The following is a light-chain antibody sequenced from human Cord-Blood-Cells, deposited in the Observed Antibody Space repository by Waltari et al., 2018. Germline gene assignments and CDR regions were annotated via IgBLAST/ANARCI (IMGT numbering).Light chain of an antibody. CDR2: DAS. V-gene: IGKV1-12*01. J-gene: IGKJ1*01. CDR1: QSISSW. Sequence: DIQMTQSPSTLSASVGDRVTITCRASQSISSWLAWYQQKPGKAPKLLIYDASSLQSGVPSRLFGGGSWTEFSLTISSLLPEDFFAYYCRQENNFPFTFGHGTKVEIK. CDR3: RQENNFPFT.